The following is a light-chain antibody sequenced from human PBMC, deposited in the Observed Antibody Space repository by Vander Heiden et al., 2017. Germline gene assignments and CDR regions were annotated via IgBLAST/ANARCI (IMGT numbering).Light chain of an antibody. Sequence: QSVLTQPPSVSGAPGQTVTISCTGSTSTIGAGYDVHWYQQLPGTATKLLIYDNIKRPSGVPDRFSGSKSGTSASLAITGLQAEDEADYYCQSYDSSLGGHVVFGGGTKLTVL. CDR1: TSTIGAGYD. V-gene: IGLV1-40*01. CDR3: QSYDSSLGGHVV. CDR2: DNI. J-gene: IGLJ2*01.